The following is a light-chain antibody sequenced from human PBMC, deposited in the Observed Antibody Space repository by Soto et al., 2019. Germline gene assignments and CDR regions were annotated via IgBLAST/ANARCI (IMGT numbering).Light chain of an antibody. Sequence: QAVVTQPPSASGTPGQRVTISCSGSSSNIGINYVYWYQQRPGTAPKLLIYTNDQRPSGVPDRFSGSKSGTSASLAISGLRSEDEGDYYCAVWDESLSAYVFGTGTKLTVL. J-gene: IGLJ1*01. CDR2: TND. CDR1: SSNIGINY. CDR3: AVWDESLSAYV. V-gene: IGLV1-47*02.